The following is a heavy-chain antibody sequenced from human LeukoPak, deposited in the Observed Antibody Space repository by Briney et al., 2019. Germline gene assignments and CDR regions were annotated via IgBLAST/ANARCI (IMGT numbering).Heavy chain of an antibody. Sequence: GRSLRLSCAAPGFTFSSYGMHWVRQAPGKGLEWVAVISYDGSNKYYADSVKGRFTISRDNSKNTLYLQMNSLRAEDTAVYYCAKDVRAAAAPRWFDPWGQGTLVTVSS. D-gene: IGHD6-13*01. CDR3: AKDVRAAAAPRWFDP. CDR2: ISYDGSNK. V-gene: IGHV3-30*18. J-gene: IGHJ5*02. CDR1: GFTFSSYG.